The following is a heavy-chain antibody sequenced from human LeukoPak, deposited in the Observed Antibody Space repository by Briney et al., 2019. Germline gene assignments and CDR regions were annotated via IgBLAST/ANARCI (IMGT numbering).Heavy chain of an antibody. CDR2: IMQDGSEK. V-gene: IGHV3-7*01. CDR1: GFTFSSYW. CDR3: ARGVSRGYYDSSGYWNY. D-gene: IGHD3-22*01. J-gene: IGHJ4*02. Sequence: QPGGSLRPSCAASGFTFSSYWMSWVRQAPGKGLEWVANIMQDGSEKYYVDSVKGRFTISRDNAKNSLYLQMNSLRAEDTAVYYCARGVSRGYYDSSGYWNYWGQGTLVTVSS.